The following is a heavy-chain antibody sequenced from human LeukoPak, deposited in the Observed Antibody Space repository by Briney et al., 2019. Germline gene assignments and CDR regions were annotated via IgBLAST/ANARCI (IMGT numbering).Heavy chain of an antibody. Sequence: SQTLSLTCTVSGGSISSGGYYWSWIRQHPGKGLEWIGSIHKSGSTYYNPSLESRVTISVDTSKNQFSLKLSSVTAADTAMYYCARVTTAAWSDPWGHGTPVTVSS. V-gene: IGHV4-31*03. CDR1: GGSISSGGYY. CDR2: IHKSGST. J-gene: IGHJ5*02. D-gene: IGHD4-11*01. CDR3: ARVTTAAWSDP.